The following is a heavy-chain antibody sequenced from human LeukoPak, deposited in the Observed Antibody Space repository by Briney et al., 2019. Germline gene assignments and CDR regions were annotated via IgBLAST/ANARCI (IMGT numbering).Heavy chain of an antibody. CDR1: GGSISSSNYY. Sequence: SETLSLTCTVSGGSISSSNYYWGWIRQPPGKGLEWIGSMNYSGNTDYNPSLKSRVTVSVDTSKNQFSLKVNSVTAADTAVYYCARTLGWASSRYPFDGWGQGTLVTVSS. V-gene: IGHV4-39*01. D-gene: IGHD3-16*02. CDR2: MNYSGNT. J-gene: IGHJ4*02. CDR3: ARTLGWASSRYPFDG.